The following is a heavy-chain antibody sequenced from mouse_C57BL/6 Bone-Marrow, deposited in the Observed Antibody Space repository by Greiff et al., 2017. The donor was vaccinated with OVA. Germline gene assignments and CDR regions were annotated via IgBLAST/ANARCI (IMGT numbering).Heavy chain of an antibody. CDR3: ARVHDYDGYFDV. J-gene: IGHJ1*03. D-gene: IGHD2-4*01. CDR2: IYPGDGDT. V-gene: IGHV1-82*01. Sequence: VQLQQSGPELVKPGASVKISCKASGYAFSSSWMHWVKQRPGKGLEWIGRIYPGDGDTNYNGKFKGKATLTADKSSSTAYMQLRSLTSEDSAVYFCARVHDYDGYFDVWGTGTTVTVTA. CDR1: GYAFSSSW.